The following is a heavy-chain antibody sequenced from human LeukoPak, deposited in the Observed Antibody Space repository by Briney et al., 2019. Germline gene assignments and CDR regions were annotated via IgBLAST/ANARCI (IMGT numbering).Heavy chain of an antibody. CDR3: ARIDYGNWFDP. V-gene: IGHV4-34*01. D-gene: IGHD4-17*01. CDR2: INHSGST. CDR1: GGSFSGYY. J-gene: IGHJ5*02. Sequence: SETLSLTCAVYGGSFSGYYWSWIRQPPGKGLEWIGEINHSGSTNYNPSLKSRVTISVDTSKNQFSLKLSSVTAADTAVYYCARIDYGNWFDPWGQGTLVTVSS.